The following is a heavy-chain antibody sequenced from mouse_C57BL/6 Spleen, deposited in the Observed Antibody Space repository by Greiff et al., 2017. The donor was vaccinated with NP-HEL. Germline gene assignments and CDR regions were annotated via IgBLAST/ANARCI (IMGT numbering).Heavy chain of an antibody. CDR1: GYSITSGYY. D-gene: IGHD2-3*01. CDR2: ISYDGSN. CDR3: ARGGDGYLYFDY. J-gene: IGHJ2*01. Sequence: ESGPGLVKPSQSLSLTCSVTGYSITSGYYWNWIRQFPGNKLEWMGYISYDGSNNYNPSLKNRISITRDTSTNQFFLKLNSVTTEDTATYYCARGGDGYLYFDYWGQGTTLTVSS. V-gene: IGHV3-6*01.